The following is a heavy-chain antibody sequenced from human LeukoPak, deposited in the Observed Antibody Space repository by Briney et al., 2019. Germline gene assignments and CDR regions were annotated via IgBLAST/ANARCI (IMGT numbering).Heavy chain of an antibody. CDR1: GGSISSYY. Sequence: SETLSLTCTVSGGSISSYYRSWIRQPPGKGLEWVGRIFYSGTTTYNPSLTSRVTISVDTSKNQFSLKLSSVTAADTAVYYCAKVLYSSVYPTAFDYWGQGTLVTVSS. D-gene: IGHD3-22*01. V-gene: IGHV4-59*08. J-gene: IGHJ4*02. CDR3: AKVLYSSVYPTAFDY. CDR2: IFYSGTT.